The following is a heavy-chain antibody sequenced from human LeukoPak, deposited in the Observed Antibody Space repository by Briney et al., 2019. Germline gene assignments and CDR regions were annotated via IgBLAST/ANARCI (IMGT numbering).Heavy chain of an antibody. J-gene: IGHJ4*02. Sequence: ASVKVSCKASGYTFTSYGISWVRQAPGQGLEWMGWISAYNGNTNYAQKLQGRVTMTTDISTSTAYMELRSLRSDDTAVYYCATGPRLNGYSLYWGQGTLVTVSS. V-gene: IGHV1-18*01. CDR1: GYTFTSYG. D-gene: IGHD5-18*01. CDR3: ATGPRLNGYSLY. CDR2: ISAYNGNT.